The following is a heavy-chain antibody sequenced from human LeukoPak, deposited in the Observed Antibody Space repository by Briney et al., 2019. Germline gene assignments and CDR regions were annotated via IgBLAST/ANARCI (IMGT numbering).Heavy chain of an antibody. V-gene: IGHV4-59*08. CDR3: ARPAIWFGLSDAFDI. CDR2: IYYSGST. CDR1: GFTFGDYG. D-gene: IGHD3-10*01. J-gene: IGHJ3*02. Sequence: GSLRLSCTASGFTFGDYGMSWVRQAPGKGLEWIGYIYYSGSTNYNPSLKSRVTISVDTSKNQFSLKLSSVTAADTAVYYCARPAIWFGLSDAFDIWGQGTMVTVSS.